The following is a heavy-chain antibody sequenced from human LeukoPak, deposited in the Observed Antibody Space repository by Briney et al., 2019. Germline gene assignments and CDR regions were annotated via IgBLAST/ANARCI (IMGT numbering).Heavy chain of an antibody. Sequence: SETLSLTCTVSGGSISSGDYYWSWIRQPPGKGLEWIGYIYYSGSTYYNPSLKSRVTISVDTSKNQFSLKLSSVTAADTAVYYCARVSSWYRYFDYWGQGTLVTVSS. CDR2: IYYSGST. CDR1: GGSISSGDYY. CDR3: ARVSSWYRYFDY. D-gene: IGHD6-13*01. V-gene: IGHV4-30-4*01. J-gene: IGHJ4*02.